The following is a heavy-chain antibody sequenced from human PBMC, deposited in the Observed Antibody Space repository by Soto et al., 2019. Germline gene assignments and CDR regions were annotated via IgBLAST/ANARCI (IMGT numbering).Heavy chain of an antibody. Sequence: EVQLVESEGDLVQRGGSLRLSCAASGFPFSSYWMHWVRHTPGKGQDWAARISGDGVTTYYADSVTGRFTVSRDNAKNTLSLQISGLRAEDTAVYYCAREYYGLLTGYYTDYWGQGTLVSVSS. CDR2: ISGDGVTT. V-gene: IGHV3-74*01. CDR3: AREYYGLLTGYYTDY. J-gene: IGHJ4*02. D-gene: IGHD3-9*01. CDR1: GFPFSSYW.